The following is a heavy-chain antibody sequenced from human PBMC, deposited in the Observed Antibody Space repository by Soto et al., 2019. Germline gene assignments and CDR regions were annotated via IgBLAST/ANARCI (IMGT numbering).Heavy chain of an antibody. V-gene: IGHV1-18*01. D-gene: IGHD6-6*01. J-gene: IGHJ3*02. CDR1: GYTFTSYG. CDR2: ISAYNGNT. CDR3: ARGFLARIAARGGAFDI. Sequence: ASVKVSCKASGYTFTSYGISWVRQAPGQGLEWMGWISAYNGNTNYAQKLQGRVTMTTDPSASTAYMELRSLRSDDTAVYYCARGFLARIAARGGAFDIWGQGTMVTVSS.